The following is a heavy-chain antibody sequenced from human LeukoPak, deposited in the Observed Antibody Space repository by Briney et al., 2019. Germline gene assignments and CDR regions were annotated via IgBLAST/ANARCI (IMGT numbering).Heavy chain of an antibody. CDR2: INHSGST. CDR1: GGSFSGYY. CDR3: AREVSGDYVWGSYRRTNWFDP. Sequence: SETLSLTWAVYGGSFSGYYWSWIRQPPGKGLEWIGEINHSGSTNYNPSLKSRVTISVDTSKNQFSLKLSSVTAADTAVYYCAREVSGDYVWGSYRRTNWFDPWGQGTLVTVSS. J-gene: IGHJ5*02. V-gene: IGHV4-34*01. D-gene: IGHD3-16*02.